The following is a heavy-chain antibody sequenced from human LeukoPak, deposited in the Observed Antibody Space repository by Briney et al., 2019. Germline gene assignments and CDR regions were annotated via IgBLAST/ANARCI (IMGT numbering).Heavy chain of an antibody. J-gene: IGHJ4*02. V-gene: IGHV3-23*01. Sequence: GGSLRLSCAASGFTFSSHAMIWVRQAPGKGLEWVSPISATGGSTYYAASVKGRFTISRDNSKNTLYLQMNSLRADDTAVYFCGRYDYNRYVAYWGQGTLVTVSS. CDR1: GFTFSSHA. D-gene: IGHD5-24*01. CDR2: ISATGGST. CDR3: GRYDYNRYVAY.